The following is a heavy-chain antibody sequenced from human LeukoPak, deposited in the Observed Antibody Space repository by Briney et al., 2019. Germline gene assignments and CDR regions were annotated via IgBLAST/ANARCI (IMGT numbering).Heavy chain of an antibody. J-gene: IGHJ4*02. V-gene: IGHV3-30-3*01. CDR2: ISYDGSNK. Sequence: GRSLRLSCAASGFTFSSYAMHWVRQAPGKGLEWVAVISYDGSNKYYADSVKGRFTISRDNSKNTLYLQMNSLRAEDTAVYYCARDEAWDIVVVPAAIRDYWGQGTLVTVSS. CDR1: GFTFSSYA. D-gene: IGHD2-2*02. CDR3: ARDEAWDIVVVPAAIRDY.